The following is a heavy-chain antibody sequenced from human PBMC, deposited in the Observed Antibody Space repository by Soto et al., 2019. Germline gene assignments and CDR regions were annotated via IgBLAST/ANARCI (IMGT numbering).Heavy chain of an antibody. V-gene: IGHV2-5*02. D-gene: IGHD6-13*01. CDR3: APLAAAGRGGWFDP. Sequence: QITLKESGPTLVKPTQTLTLTCTFSGFSLSTSGVGVGWIRQPPGKALEWLALIYWDDDKRYSPSLKSRLTITKDTSKNQVALTMTNMDPVDTATYYCAPLAAAGRGGWFDPWGQGTLVTVSS. J-gene: IGHJ5*02. CDR2: IYWDDDK. CDR1: GFSLSTSGVG.